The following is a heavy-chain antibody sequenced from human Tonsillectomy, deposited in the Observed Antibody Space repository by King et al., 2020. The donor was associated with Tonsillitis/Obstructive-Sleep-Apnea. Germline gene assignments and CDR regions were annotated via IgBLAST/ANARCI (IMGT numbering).Heavy chain of an antibody. J-gene: IGHJ6*02. V-gene: IGHV3-30*04. CDR1: GFAFSYHA. Sequence: VQLVESGGGVVQPGRSLRLSCAASGFAFSYHAIHWVRQAPGKGLEWVAFISYDGSSKYYADSLKGRITISRDNSKNTLYLQMNRLRPVDTAVYYCTREVAAAGQDYYYHGLDVWGQVTTVTVSS. D-gene: IGHD6-13*01. CDR2: ISYDGSSK. CDR3: TREVAAAGQDYYYHGLDV.